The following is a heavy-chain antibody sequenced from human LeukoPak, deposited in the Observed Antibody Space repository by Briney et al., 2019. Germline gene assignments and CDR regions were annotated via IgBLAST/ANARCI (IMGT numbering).Heavy chain of an antibody. J-gene: IGHJ4*02. V-gene: IGHV4-4*07. Sequence: SETLSLTCTVSGGSISSYYWSWIRQPAGKGLEWIGRIYTGGSTNYNPSLKSRVTMSVDTSKNQFSLKLSSVTAADTAVYYCARVHYGSGSYHDFDYWGQGTLVTVSS. CDR3: ARVHYGSGSYHDFDY. D-gene: IGHD3-10*01. CDR2: IYTGGST. CDR1: GGSISSYY.